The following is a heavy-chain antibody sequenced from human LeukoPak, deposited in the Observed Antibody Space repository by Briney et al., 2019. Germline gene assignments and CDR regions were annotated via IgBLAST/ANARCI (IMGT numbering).Heavy chain of an antibody. J-gene: IGHJ5*02. CDR2: IYASGRT. D-gene: IGHD1-26*01. Sequence: SETLSLTCTVSGGSLSSYYWSWIRQPAGKGLEWIGRIYASGRTDYNPSLKSRVTMSVDTSKNQFSLKLSSVTAADTAVYYCARGEAANWFDPWGQGTLVTVSS. CDR3: ARGEAANWFDP. CDR1: GGSLSSYY. V-gene: IGHV4-4*07.